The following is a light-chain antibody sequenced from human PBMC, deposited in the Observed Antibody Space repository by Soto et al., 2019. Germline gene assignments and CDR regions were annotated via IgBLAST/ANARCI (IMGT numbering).Light chain of an antibody. CDR1: RDTNML. Sequence: PLTQSPSSLPASVGDRISITCRASRDTNMLLNWFQHKPGKAPKLLIYGGSTLIGGVPSRFRATGSGTVFTLIISSLQPEDFATYFCQKSDTVPWTFGQGTKVEVK. CDR2: GGS. CDR3: QKSDTVPWT. V-gene: IGKV1-39*01. J-gene: IGKJ1*01.